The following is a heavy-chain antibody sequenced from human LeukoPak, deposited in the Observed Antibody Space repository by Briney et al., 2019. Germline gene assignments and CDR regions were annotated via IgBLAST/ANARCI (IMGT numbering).Heavy chain of an antibody. V-gene: IGHV1-18*01. J-gene: IGHJ4*02. CDR1: GYTFTSYG. D-gene: IGHD1-26*01. Sequence: ASVKVSCKASGYTFTSYGISWVRQAPGQGLEWMGWISAYNGNTNYAQKLQGRVTMTRDTSTSTVYMELSSLRSEDTAVYYCARDAFVVGATIFDYWGQGTLVTVSS. CDR3: ARDAFVVGATIFDY. CDR2: ISAYNGNT.